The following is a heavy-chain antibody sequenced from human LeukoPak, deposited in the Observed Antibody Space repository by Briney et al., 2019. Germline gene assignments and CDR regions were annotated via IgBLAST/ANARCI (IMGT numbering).Heavy chain of an antibody. Sequence: GASVKVSCKASGYTFTSYDIDWVRQATGQGLEWMGWMNPNSGNTGYAQKFQGRVTMTRNTSISTAYMELSSLRSEDTAVYYCARVGRHYYGEYFQHWGQGTLVTVSS. V-gene: IGHV1-8*01. CDR2: MNPNSGNT. CDR1: GYTFTSYD. J-gene: IGHJ1*01. D-gene: IGHD3-10*01. CDR3: ARVGRHYYGEYFQH.